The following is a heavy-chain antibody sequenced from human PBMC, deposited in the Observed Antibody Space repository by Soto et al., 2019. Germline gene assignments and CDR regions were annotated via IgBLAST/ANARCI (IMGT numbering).Heavy chain of an antibody. V-gene: IGHV4-39*01. J-gene: IGHJ5*02. Sequence: SETLSLTCTVSGGSISSSSHYWGWIRQPPGKGLEWIGSIYYSGSTYYNPSLKSRVTISVDTSKNQFSLKLSSVTAADTAVCYCARLQNWFDPWGQGTLVTVSS. CDR2: IYYSGST. D-gene: IGHD1-1*01. CDR1: GGSISSSSHY. CDR3: ARLQNWFDP.